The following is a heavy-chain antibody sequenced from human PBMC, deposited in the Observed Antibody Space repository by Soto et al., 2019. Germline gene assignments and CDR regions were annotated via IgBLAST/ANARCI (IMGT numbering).Heavy chain of an antibody. CDR2: ISSSSSYI. Sequence: EVQLVESGGGLVKPGGSLRLSCVASGFTFSSYSMNWVRQAPGKGLEWVSSISSSSSYIYFADAVRGRFTISRDNAKNSVYLQMNSLSAEDTAVYYCAREAEGIVVSRNFDLWGQGTLVTVSS. CDR1: GFTFSSYS. J-gene: IGHJ5*02. V-gene: IGHV3-21*01. D-gene: IGHD6-19*01. CDR3: AREAEGIVVSRNFDL.